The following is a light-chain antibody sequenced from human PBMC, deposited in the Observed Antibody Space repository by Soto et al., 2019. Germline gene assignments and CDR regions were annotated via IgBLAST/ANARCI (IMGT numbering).Light chain of an antibody. V-gene: IGKV3-20*01. CDR3: QQYGSSQT. Sequence: DIVLTQFPGTLSFSPGERATLSCRASQSISGSYLAWYQQKPGQAPRLLIYGASSRATGIPDTFSGSGSGTDFTLTISRLEPEDFAVYYCQQYGSSQTFGQGTKVDIK. CDR1: QSISGSY. J-gene: IGKJ1*01. CDR2: GAS.